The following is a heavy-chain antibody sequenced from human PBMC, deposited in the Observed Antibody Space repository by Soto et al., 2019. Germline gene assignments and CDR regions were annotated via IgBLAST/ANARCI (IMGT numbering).Heavy chain of an antibody. Sequence: GGALGLSCAVSGCTFTRYSMNWVRQAPGKGLEWVSSISSTTNYIYYGDSMKGRFTISRDNAKNSLYLEMNSLRAEDTAVYYCARESEDLTSNFDYWGQGTLVTVSS. CDR3: ARESEDLTSNFDY. CDR1: GCTFTRYS. V-gene: IGHV3-21*06. J-gene: IGHJ4*02. CDR2: ISSTTNYI.